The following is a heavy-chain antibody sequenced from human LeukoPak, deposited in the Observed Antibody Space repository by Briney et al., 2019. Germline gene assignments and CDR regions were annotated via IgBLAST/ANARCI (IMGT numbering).Heavy chain of an antibody. CDR3: AKDEDYGDYVLSY. V-gene: IGHV3-30*18. Sequence: PGGSLRLSCAASGITISSEGMHWVRQAPGKGLEWLAVISYDGSNKYSADSVKGRFTISRDNSKNTLYLQMNSLRAEDTAVYYCAKDEDYGDYVLSYWGQGTLVTVSS. CDR2: ISYDGSNK. J-gene: IGHJ4*02. CDR1: GITISSEG. D-gene: IGHD4-17*01.